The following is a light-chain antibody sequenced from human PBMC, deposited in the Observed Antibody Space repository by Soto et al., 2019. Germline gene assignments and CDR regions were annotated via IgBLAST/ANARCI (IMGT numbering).Light chain of an antibody. V-gene: IGKV3-20*01. CDR3: QQYGSSLGVT. CDR1: QSVNSSY. J-gene: IGKJ4*01. CDR2: GAS. Sequence: EVVLTQSPGTLSLSPWEIATLCCRAGQSVNSSYLAWYQQKAGQAPRLLIYGASSRATGIPDRFSGSGSGTDFTLTISRLEPEDFAVYYCQQYGSSLGVTFGGGTKVDI.